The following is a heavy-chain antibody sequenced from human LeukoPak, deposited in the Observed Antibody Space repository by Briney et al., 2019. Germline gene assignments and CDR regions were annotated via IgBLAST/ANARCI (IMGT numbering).Heavy chain of an antibody. D-gene: IGHD1-7*01. CDR2: INHSGST. CDR3: AGGSGTAFDY. V-gene: IGHV4-34*01. Sequence: SGTLSLTCAVYGGSFSGYYWSWIRQPPGKGLEWIGEINHSGSTNYNPSLKSRVTISVDTSKNQFSLKLSSVTAADTAVYYCAGGSGTAFDYWGQGTLVTVSS. J-gene: IGHJ4*02. CDR1: GGSFSGYY.